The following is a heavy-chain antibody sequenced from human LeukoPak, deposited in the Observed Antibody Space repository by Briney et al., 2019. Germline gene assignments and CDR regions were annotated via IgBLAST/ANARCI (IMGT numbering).Heavy chain of an antibody. CDR3: ARAYYYDSKNYYNPTSSFDY. V-gene: IGHV3-7*04. J-gene: IGHJ4*02. Sequence: GGSLRLSCEASGFTFTNYWMGWVRQAPGKGLEWVANINRDGSETYFVDSVKGRFTISRDNAKNSLNLQMNSLRAEDTAVYYCARAYYYDSKNYYNPTSSFDYWGQGTLVTVAS. D-gene: IGHD3-10*01. CDR1: GFTFTNYW. CDR2: INRDGSET.